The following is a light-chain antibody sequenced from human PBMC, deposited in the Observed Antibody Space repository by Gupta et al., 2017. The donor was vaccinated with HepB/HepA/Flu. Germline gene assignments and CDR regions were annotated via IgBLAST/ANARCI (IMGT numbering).Light chain of an antibody. CDR2: QDS. Sequence: SSELPQPPSVSVSPGQTASITCSGDKLGDKYACWYQQKPGQSPVLVIYQDSKRPSGIPERFSGSNSGNTATLTISGTQAMDEADYYCQAWDSSNVVFGGGTKLTVL. CDR3: QAWDSSNVV. CDR1: KLGDKY. V-gene: IGLV3-1*01. J-gene: IGLJ2*01.